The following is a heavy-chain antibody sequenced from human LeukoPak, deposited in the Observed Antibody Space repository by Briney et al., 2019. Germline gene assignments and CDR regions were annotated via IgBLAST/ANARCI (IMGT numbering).Heavy chain of an antibody. CDR2: VDPEDGDT. V-gene: IGHV1-69-2*01. CDR1: GYTFTDYY. J-gene: IGHJ4*02. Sequence: ASVKVSCKASGYTFTDYYMHWVQQAPGKGLEWMGRVDPEDGDTIYAEKFQGRGTITADTSTDTAYMELSSLRSEDTAVYYCATEAPWGHDYSNDYWGQGTLVTVSS. CDR3: ATEAPWGHDYSNDY. D-gene: IGHD4-11*01.